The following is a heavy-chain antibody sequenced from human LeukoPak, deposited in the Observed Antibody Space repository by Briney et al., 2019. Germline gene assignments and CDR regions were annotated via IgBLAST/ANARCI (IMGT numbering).Heavy chain of an antibody. J-gene: IGHJ5*02. CDR2: IYTSGST. V-gene: IGHV4-61*02. CDR1: GGSISSSSCY. Sequence: SETLSLTCTVSGGSISSSSCYWSWIRQPAGKGLEWIGRIYTSGSTNYNPSLKSRVTMSVDTSKNQFSLKLSSVTAADTAVYYCARDGHDWFDPWGQGTLVTVSS. CDR3: ARDGHDWFDP.